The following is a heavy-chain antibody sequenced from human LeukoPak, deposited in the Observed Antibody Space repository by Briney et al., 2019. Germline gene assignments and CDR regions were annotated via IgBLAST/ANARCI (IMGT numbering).Heavy chain of an antibody. D-gene: IGHD3-9*01. CDR1: GYTFTGYY. J-gene: IGHJ6*02. CDR2: INPNSGGT. Sequence: ASVKVSCKASGYTFTGYYMHWVRQAPGQGLEWMGWINPNSGGTNDAQKFQGRVTMTRDTSISTAYMELSRLRSDDTAVYYCARVKVRYFGWLAAGMDVWGQGTTVTVSS. V-gene: IGHV1-2*02. CDR3: ARVKVRYFGWLAAGMDV.